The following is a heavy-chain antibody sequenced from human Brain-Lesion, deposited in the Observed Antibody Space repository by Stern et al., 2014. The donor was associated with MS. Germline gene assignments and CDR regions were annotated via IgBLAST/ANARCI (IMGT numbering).Heavy chain of an antibody. J-gene: IGHJ4*02. D-gene: IGHD2-2*01. Sequence: VQLAQSPAEVKKPGASGKVSCKASGYTFSSYDITWVRQASGPGLEWMGGMNPYSGNTGYAQKFKGRVSMTSDPSISTVYMELTSLTSDDTAVYFCARAVRNQLLSEYWGQGTLVTVSS. CDR1: GYTFSSYD. CDR2: MNPYSGNT. CDR3: ARAVRNQLLSEY. V-gene: IGHV1-8*01.